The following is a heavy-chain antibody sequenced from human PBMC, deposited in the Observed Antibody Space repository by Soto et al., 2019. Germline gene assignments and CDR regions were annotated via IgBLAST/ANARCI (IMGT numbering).Heavy chain of an antibody. CDR2: ISAYNGNT. CDR1: GYTFTSYG. J-gene: IGHJ4*02. D-gene: IGHD4-17*01. V-gene: IGHV1-18*01. CDR3: ARANYGDYGIAY. Sequence: ASVKVSCKASGYTFTSYGISWVRLAPGQGLEWMGWISAYNGNTNYAQKLQGRVTMTTDTSTSTAYMELRSLRAEDTAVYYCARANYGDYGIAYWGQGTLVTVSS.